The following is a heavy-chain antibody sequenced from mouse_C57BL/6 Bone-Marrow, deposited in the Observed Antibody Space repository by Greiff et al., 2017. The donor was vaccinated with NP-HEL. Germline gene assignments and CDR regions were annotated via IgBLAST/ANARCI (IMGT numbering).Heavy chain of an antibody. CDR3: TSFITTVGGYFDY. CDR1: GYTFTSYW. Sequence: QVQLKQPGAELVKPGASVKMSCKASGYTFTSYWITWVKQRPGQGLEWIGDIYPGSGSTNYNEKFKSKATLTVDTSSSTAYMQLSSLTSEDSAVYYCTSFITTVGGYFDYWGQGTTLTVSS. J-gene: IGHJ2*01. V-gene: IGHV1-55*01. D-gene: IGHD1-1*01. CDR2: IYPGSGST.